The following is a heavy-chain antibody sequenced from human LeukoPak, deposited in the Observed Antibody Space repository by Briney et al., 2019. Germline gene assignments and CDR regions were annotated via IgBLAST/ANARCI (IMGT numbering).Heavy chain of an antibody. CDR2: INPNSGDT. CDR3: ATQRGSYLWGTDFDY. CDR1: GYTFTGYY. D-gene: IGHD3-16*01. Sequence: ASVKVSCKASGYTFTGYYMHWVRQASGQGLEWMGWINPNSGDTKYAQKFQGRVTKTRDTSISTAYMELSRLRSDDTAVYYCATQRGSYLWGTDFDYWGQGTLVTVSS. V-gene: IGHV1-2*02. J-gene: IGHJ4*02.